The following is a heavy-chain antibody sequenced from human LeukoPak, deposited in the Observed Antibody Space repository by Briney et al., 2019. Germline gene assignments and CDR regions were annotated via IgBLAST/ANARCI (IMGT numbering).Heavy chain of an antibody. J-gene: IGHJ3*02. CDR3: TTFDALDI. CDR1: GFTFRNAW. Sequence: PGGSLRLSCAASGFTFRNAWMSWVRQAPGEGLEWVGRIKSQTDGGTTDYAAPVRGRFTISRDDAKTTLFLQMTGLQPEDTAMYYCTTFDALDIWGQGTMVTVSS. CDR2: IKSQTDGGTT. V-gene: IGHV3-15*01.